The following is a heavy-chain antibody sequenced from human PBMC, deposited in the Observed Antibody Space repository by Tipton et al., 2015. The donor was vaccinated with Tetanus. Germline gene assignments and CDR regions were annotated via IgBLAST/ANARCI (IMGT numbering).Heavy chain of an antibody. CDR3: ARANYDFPKKGPFDS. D-gene: IGHD3-3*01. Sequence: TLSLTCTVSGGLVRSGGYYWNWIRQPPGKGLEWIGYISYSGSTNSNYSLKSRITISQETSKNQFSLKLTSVTAADTAVYYCARANYDFPKKGPFDSWGQGALVIVSS. J-gene: IGHJ4*02. CDR2: ISYSGST. V-gene: IGHV4-61*08. CDR1: GGLVRSGGYY.